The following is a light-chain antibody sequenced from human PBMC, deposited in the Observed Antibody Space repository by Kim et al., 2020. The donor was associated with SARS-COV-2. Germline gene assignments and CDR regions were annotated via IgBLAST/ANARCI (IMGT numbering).Light chain of an antibody. V-gene: IGKV1-39*01. CDR2: AAS. CDR1: QSISSY. J-gene: IGKJ3*01. Sequence: ASVGDRVTITCRASQSISSYLNWDQQKPGKAPKLLIYAASSLQSGVPSRFSGSGSGTDFTLTIISLQPEDFATYFCQQSYSTPFTFGPRTKVDI. CDR3: QQSYSTPFT.